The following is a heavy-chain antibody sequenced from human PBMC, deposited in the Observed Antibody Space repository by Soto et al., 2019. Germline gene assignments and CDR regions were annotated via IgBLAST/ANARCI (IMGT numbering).Heavy chain of an antibody. CDR1: GGSISSSSYY. V-gene: IGHV4-39*01. CDR2: IYYSGST. D-gene: IGHD2-15*01. CDR3: ARHLTYCSAGSCYSDFPYYGMDV. Sequence: SETLSLTCTVSGGSISSSSYYWGWIRQPPGKGLEWIGSIYYSGSTYYNPSLKSRVTISVDTSKNQFSLKLSSVTAADTAVYYCARHLTYCSAGSCYSDFPYYGMDVWGQETTVTVSS. J-gene: IGHJ6*02.